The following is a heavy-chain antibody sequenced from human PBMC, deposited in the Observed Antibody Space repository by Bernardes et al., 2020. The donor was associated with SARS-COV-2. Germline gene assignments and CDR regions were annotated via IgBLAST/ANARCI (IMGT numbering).Heavy chain of an antibody. Sequence: ASVKVSCQASAYTFTSFAISWVRQAPGQGLEWMGWISGHNGDTKYAQNFQGRVTMTTDTSTSTAYMELRSLRSDDTAVYYCARESIVWSNAFDYWGQGTLVTVSS. J-gene: IGHJ4*02. V-gene: IGHV1-18*01. CDR1: AYTFTSFA. CDR3: ARESIVWSNAFDY. D-gene: IGHD3-22*01. CDR2: ISGHNGDT.